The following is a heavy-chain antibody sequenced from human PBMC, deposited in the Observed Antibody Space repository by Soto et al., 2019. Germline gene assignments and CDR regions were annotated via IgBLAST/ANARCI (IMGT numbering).Heavy chain of an antibody. CDR3: ARLVGVAIYP. D-gene: IGHD2-8*01. J-gene: IGHJ4*02. V-gene: IGHV4-30-2*01. CDR2: IYRGGNT. CDR1: GGSISSGHYP. Sequence: SETLSLTCAVSGGSISSGHYPWTWIRQPPGKGLEWLGYIYRGGNTYYSPSLKSPVTIALDTSKSLVSLRLNSVTAADTAVYYCARLVGVAIYPWGQGTLVTVSS.